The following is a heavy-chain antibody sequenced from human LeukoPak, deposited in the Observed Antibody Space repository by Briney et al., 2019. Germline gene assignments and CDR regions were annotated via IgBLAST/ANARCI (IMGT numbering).Heavy chain of an antibody. CDR3: ATMWRYGDYGYKWFDP. CDR2: IYYSGST. Sequence: SETLSLTCTVSGGSISSGGYYWSWIRQHPGKGLEWIGYIYYSGSTYYNPSLKSRVTISVDTSKNQFSLKLSSVTAADTSVYYCATMWRYGDYGYKWFDPWGQGTLVTVSS. D-gene: IGHD4-17*01. CDR1: GGSISSGGYY. V-gene: IGHV4-31*03. J-gene: IGHJ5*02.